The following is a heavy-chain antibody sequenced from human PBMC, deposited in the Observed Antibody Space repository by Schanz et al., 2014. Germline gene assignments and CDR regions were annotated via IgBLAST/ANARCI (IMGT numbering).Heavy chain of an antibody. D-gene: IGHD3-9*01. J-gene: IGHJ4*02. CDR3: ARQFYDILTGYWFPYYFDY. CDR1: GGSISSSNYY. V-gene: IGHV4-39*01. Sequence: QLQLQESGPGLVKPSETLSLTCTVSGGSISSSNYYWGWIRQPPGKGLEWIESIYYSGSTYYNPSIKSRVTTSVDTSKNQFSLKLSSVPAADTAVYYCARQFYDILTGYWFPYYFDYWGQGTLVTVSS. CDR2: IYYSGST.